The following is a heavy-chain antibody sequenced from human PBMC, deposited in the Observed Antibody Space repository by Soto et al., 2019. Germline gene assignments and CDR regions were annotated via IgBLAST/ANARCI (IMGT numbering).Heavy chain of an antibody. Sequence: QVQLVQSGAEVKKPGSSVKVSCKASGGTFSSYTISWVRQAPGQGLEWMGRIIPISGIANHAQKFQGRVTITADKSTGTAHMELRSLRSEDTAVYYCANTPRYWGQGTLVTVS. CDR2: IIPISGIA. V-gene: IGHV1-69*02. J-gene: IGHJ4*02. CDR3: ANTPRY. CDR1: GGTFSSYT.